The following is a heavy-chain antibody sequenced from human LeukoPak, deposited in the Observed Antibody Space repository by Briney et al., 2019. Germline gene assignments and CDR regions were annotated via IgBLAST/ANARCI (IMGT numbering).Heavy chain of an antibody. V-gene: IGHV3-23*01. Sequence: GGSLRLSCAASGFTFSGYAMSWVRQAPGKGLEWVSAISGSGGSTYYADSVKGRFTISRDNSKNTLYLQMNSLRAEDTAVYYWAEIGGGGYDILTGYYKGIDYWGQGTLVTASS. CDR3: AEIGGGGYDILTGYYKGIDY. CDR2: ISGSGGST. CDR1: GFTFSGYA. J-gene: IGHJ4*02. D-gene: IGHD3-9*01.